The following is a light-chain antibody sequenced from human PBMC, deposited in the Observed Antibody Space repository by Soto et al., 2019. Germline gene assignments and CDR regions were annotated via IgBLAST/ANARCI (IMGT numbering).Light chain of an antibody. V-gene: IGKV3-20*01. CDR3: QQYGSSPRT. J-gene: IGKJ1*01. Sequence: EIVLTQSPGTLSLSPGERATLSCRASQSVSSSCLAWYQQKPGQAPRLLIHDASTRATGIPDRFSGSGSGTDFTLTISRLEPEDFAVYYCQQYGSSPRTFGQGTKVEIK. CDR1: QSVSSSC. CDR2: DAS.